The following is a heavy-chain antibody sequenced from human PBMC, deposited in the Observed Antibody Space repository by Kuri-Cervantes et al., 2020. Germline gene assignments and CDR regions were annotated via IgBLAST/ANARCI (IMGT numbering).Heavy chain of an antibody. J-gene: IGHJ4*02. CDR2: ISWNSGRI. V-gene: IGHV3-9*01. Sequence: GGSLRLSCAASGFTFDDYAMHWVRQAPGKGLEWVSGISWNSGRIGYADSVKGRFTISRDNAKNSLYLQMNSLRAEDTALYYCAKVSGYTYGGFDYWGQGTLVTVSS. CDR1: GFTFDDYA. CDR3: AKVSGYTYGGFDY. D-gene: IGHD5-18*01.